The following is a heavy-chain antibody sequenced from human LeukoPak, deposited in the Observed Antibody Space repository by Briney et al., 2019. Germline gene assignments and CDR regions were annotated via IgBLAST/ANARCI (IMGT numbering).Heavy chain of an antibody. CDR3: ARWATSFDL. D-gene: IGHD3-3*01. CDR1: GFTFSDYW. Sequence: AGGSLRLSCAASGFTFSDYWMAWVRQAPGKGLEWVANIKQDGSQVQYVDSVTGRFTISRDNAKNSLSLQMNSLRDEDTAVYYCARWATSFDLWGQGSLVTVSS. V-gene: IGHV3-7*01. J-gene: IGHJ4*02. CDR2: IKQDGSQV.